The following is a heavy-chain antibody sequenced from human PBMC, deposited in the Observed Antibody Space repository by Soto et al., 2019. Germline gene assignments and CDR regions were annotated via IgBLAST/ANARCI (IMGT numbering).Heavy chain of an antibody. J-gene: IGHJ6*02. Sequence: GGSLRLSCAASGFTFSDYYMSWIRQAPGKGLEWVSYISSSSSYTNYADSVKGRFTISRDNAKNSLYLQMNGLRAEDTAVYYCARDQIVGAIRYGMDVWGQGTTVTVSS. CDR3: ARDQIVGAIRYGMDV. V-gene: IGHV3-11*06. CDR1: GFTFSDYY. D-gene: IGHD1-26*01. CDR2: ISSSSSYT.